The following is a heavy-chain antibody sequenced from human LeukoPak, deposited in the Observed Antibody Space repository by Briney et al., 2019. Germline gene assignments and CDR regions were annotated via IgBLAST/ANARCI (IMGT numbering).Heavy chain of an antibody. CDR2: ISSGANTI. J-gene: IGHJ2*01. CDR3: ARGYSYGFWYFDL. Sequence: PGGSLRLSCAASGFTFSSYSMNWVRQAPGKGLEWVSYISSGANTIYYADSVKGRFAISRDNAKNSLYLQMNSLRAEDTAVYYCARGYSYGFWYFDLWGRGTLVTVSS. CDR1: GFTFSSYS. D-gene: IGHD5-18*01. V-gene: IGHV3-48*04.